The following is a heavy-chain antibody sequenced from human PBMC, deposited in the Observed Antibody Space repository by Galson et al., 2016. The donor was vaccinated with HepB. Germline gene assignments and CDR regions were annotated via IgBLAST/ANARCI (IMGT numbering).Heavy chain of an antibody. D-gene: IGHD6-13*01. Sequence: ETLSLTCAVSGGSISSSNWWSWVRQPPGKGLEWIGEIYHSGSTNYNPSLKSRVTISVDKSKNQFSLKVSSVTAADTAVYYCARHWWPGQLVRGGHGMDVWGKGTTVAVSS. J-gene: IGHJ6*04. V-gene: IGHV4-4*02. CDR3: ARHWWPGQLVRGGHGMDV. CDR1: GGSISSSNW. CDR2: IYHSGST.